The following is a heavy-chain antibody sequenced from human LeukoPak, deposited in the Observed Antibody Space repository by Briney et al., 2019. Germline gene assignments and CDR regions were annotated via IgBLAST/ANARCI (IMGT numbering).Heavy chain of an antibody. J-gene: IGHJ6*02. Sequence: PSETLSLTCTVSGGSISSYYWGWIRQPPGKGLEWIGYIYYSGSTNYNPSLRSRVTISVDTSKNQFSLKLSSVTAADTAVYYCASSFYSSSWYYYGMDVWGQGTTVTVSS. CDR3: ASSFYSSSWYYYGMDV. CDR1: GGSISSYY. V-gene: IGHV4-59*08. D-gene: IGHD6-13*01. CDR2: IYYSGST.